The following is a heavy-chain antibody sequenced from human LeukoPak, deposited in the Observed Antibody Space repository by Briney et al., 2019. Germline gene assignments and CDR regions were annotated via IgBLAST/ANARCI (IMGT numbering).Heavy chain of an antibody. J-gene: IGHJ3*02. CDR2: ISYDGSNR. CDR1: GFTFSSYA. Sequence: GGSLRLSCAASGFTFSSYAMHWARQAPGKGLEWVADISYDGSNRYYADSVNGRFTISRDYSRNTLYLQMNSLRTEDTAVYYCAREAEAFDIWGQGTMVTVSS. CDR3: AREAEAFDI. V-gene: IGHV3-30*14.